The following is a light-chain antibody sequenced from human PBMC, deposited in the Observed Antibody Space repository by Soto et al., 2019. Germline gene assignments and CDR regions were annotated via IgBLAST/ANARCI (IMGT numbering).Light chain of an antibody. Sequence: QSALTQPASVAGSPGQSITISRTGTSSDVGAYNYVSWYQHHPGKAPKLMIYEVSSRPSGVSNRFSGSKSGNTASLIISGLQAEDEADYYCSSYTSSSTSVFGTGTKVTVL. V-gene: IGLV2-14*01. CDR2: EVS. J-gene: IGLJ1*01. CDR1: SSDVGAYNY. CDR3: SSYTSSSTSV.